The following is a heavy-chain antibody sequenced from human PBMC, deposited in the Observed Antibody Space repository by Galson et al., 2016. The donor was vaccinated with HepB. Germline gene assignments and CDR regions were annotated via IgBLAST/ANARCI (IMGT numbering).Heavy chain of an antibody. CDR1: GFTFTRYN. V-gene: IGHV3-30*04. CDR2: ISYDGGDK. J-gene: IGHJ6*02. CDR3: ARDPRSQWELRYYYEGMDV. D-gene: IGHD1-26*01. Sequence: SLRLSCATSGFTFTRYNMNWVRQAPGKGLEWVAVISYDGGDKHYAASVKGRFTISRDNGKKSLYLQMNSLRAEDTAVYYCARDPRSQWELRYYYEGMDVWGLGTTVTVCS.